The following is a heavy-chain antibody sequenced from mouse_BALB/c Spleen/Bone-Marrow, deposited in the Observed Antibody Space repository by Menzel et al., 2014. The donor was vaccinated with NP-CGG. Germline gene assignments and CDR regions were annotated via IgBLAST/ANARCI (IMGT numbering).Heavy chain of an antibody. CDR1: GDSITSGY. Sequence: VQLQQSGPSLVKPSQTLSLTCSVTGDSITSGYWNWIRKFPGNKLEYMGYISYSGSTYYNPSLKSRISLTRDTSKNQYYLQLNSVTTEDTATYYCARYYYGSSYWYFDVWGAGTTVTVSS. V-gene: IGHV3-8*02. D-gene: IGHD1-1*01. CDR3: ARYYYGSSYWYFDV. CDR2: ISYSGST. J-gene: IGHJ1*01.